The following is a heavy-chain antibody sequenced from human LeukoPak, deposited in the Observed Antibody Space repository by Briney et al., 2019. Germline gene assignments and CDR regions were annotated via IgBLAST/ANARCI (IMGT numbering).Heavy chain of an antibody. J-gene: IGHJ4*02. D-gene: IGHD6-6*01. CDR2: IIPIFGTA. Sequence: SVKVSCKASGGTFSSYAISWVRQAPGQGLEWMGGIIPIFGTANYAQKFQGRVTITADESTSTAYMELSSLRSEDTAVYYCATNLFEYSSSPLFDYWGQGPWSPSPQ. CDR3: ATNLFEYSSSPLFDY. CDR1: GGTFSSYA. V-gene: IGHV1-69*13.